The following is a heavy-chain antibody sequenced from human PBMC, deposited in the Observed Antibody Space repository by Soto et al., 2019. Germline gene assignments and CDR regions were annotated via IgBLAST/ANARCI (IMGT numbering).Heavy chain of an antibody. J-gene: IGHJ6*02. Sequence: VGSLRLSCAASGFTFSSYAMHWVRQAPGKGLEWVAVISYDGSNKYYADSVKGRFTISRDNSKNTLYLQMNSLRAEDTAVYYCARAMVRGVIIPNYYYGMDVWGQGTTVTVSS. CDR1: GFTFSSYA. CDR3: ARAMVRGVIIPNYYYGMDV. V-gene: IGHV3-30-3*01. D-gene: IGHD3-10*01. CDR2: ISYDGSNK.